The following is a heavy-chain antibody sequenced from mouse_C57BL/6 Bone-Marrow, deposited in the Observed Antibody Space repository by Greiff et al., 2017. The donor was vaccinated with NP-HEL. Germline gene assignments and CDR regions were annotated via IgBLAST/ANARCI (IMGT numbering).Heavy chain of an antibody. J-gene: IGHJ3*01. V-gene: IGHV1-26*01. CDR2: INPNNGGT. D-gene: IGHD2-5*01. CDR1: GYTFTDYY. Sequence: VQLKQSGPELVKPGASVKISCKASGYTFTDYYMNWVKQSHGKSLEWIGDINPNNGGTSYNQKFKGKATLTVDKSSSTAYMELRSLTSEDSAVYYCARRYHSNPFAYWGQGTLVTVSA. CDR3: ARRYHSNPFAY.